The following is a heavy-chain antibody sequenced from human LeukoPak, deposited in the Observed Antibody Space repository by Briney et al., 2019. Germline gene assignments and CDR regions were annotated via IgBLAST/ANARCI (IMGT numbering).Heavy chain of an antibody. Sequence: PGGSLRLSCAASGFTFSSYEMNWVRQAPGKGLEWVSYISSSGSTIYYADSVKGRFTISRDNSKNTLYLQMNSLRAEDTAVYYCARDPSYSSSWYRSTSFFDYWGQGTLVTVSS. CDR3: ARDPSYSSSWYRSTSFFDY. J-gene: IGHJ4*02. CDR1: GFTFSSYE. V-gene: IGHV3-48*03. CDR2: ISSSGSTI. D-gene: IGHD6-13*01.